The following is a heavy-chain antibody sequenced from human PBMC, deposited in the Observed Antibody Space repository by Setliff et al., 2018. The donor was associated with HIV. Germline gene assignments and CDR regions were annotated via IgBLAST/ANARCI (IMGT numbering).Heavy chain of an antibody. J-gene: IGHJ4*02. CDR1: GGSISSGSYY. Sequence: PSETLSLTCTVSGGSISSGSYYWSWIRRPAGKGLEWIGRIYTSGSTKYNPSLKSRVTISVDTSKNQFSLKVSSVTAADTAVYYCARVARGGHSSRWYYFDYWGQGTLVTVSS. D-gene: IGHD6-13*01. CDR2: IYTSGST. CDR3: ARVARGGHSSRWYYFDY. V-gene: IGHV4-61*02.